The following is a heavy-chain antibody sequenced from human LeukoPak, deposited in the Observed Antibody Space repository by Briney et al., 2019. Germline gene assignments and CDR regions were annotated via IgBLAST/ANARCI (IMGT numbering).Heavy chain of an antibody. CDR2: INHSGST. D-gene: IGHD3-3*01. CDR1: GGSFSGYY. CDR3: ARGGPLRFLEWFYYYMDV. Sequence: KSSETLSLTCAVYGGSFSGYYWSWIRQPPGKGLEWIGEINHSGSTNYNPSLKSRVTISVDTSKNQFSLKLSSVTAADTAVYYCARGGPLRFLEWFYYYMDVWGKGTTVTVSS. V-gene: IGHV4-34*01. J-gene: IGHJ6*03.